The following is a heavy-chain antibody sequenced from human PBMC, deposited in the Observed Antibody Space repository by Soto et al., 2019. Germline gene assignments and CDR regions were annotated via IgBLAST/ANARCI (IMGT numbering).Heavy chain of an antibody. J-gene: IGHJ3*02. Sequence: GGSLRLSCAASGFTFSSYSMNWVRQAPGKGLEWVSSISSSSSYIYYADSVKGRFTISRDNAKNSLYLQMNSLRAEDTAVYYCARPSPAQGGMGITIRPDAFDIWGQGTMVTVSS. CDR3: ARPSPAQGGMGITIRPDAFDI. D-gene: IGHD5-12*01. V-gene: IGHV3-21*01. CDR1: GFTFSSYS. CDR2: ISSSSSYI.